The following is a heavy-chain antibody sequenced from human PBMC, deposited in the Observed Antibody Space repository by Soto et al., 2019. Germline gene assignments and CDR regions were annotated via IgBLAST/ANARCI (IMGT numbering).Heavy chain of an antibody. V-gene: IGHV3-33*01. J-gene: IGHJ4*02. CDR2: IWYDGSNK. CDR3: GREIAYCGGDCYSVQASTPYYFDY. Sequence: QVQLVESGGGVVQPGRSLRLSCAASGFTFSSYGMHWVRQAPGKGLEWVAVIWYDGSNKYYADSVKGRFTISRDNSKNTLYLQMNSLRVEDTAVYYCGREIAYCGGDCYSVQASTPYYFDYWGQGTLVTVSS. D-gene: IGHD2-21*02. CDR1: GFTFSSYG.